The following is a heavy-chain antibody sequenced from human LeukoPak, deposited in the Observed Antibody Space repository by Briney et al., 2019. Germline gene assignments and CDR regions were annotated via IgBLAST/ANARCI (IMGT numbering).Heavy chain of an antibody. CDR3: ARDQVLLWFGACYYYMDV. V-gene: IGHV3-7*01. CDR2: IKQDGSEK. J-gene: IGHJ6*03. Sequence: GGSLRLSCAASGFTFSSYWMSWVRQAPGKGLEWVANIKQDGSEKYYVDSVKGRFTISRDNAKNSLYLQMNSLRAEDTAVYYCARDQVLLWFGACYYYMDVWGKGTTVTVSS. D-gene: IGHD3-10*01. CDR1: GFTFSSYW.